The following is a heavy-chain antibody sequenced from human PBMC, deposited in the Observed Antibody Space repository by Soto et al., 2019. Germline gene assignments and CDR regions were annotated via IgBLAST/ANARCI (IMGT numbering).Heavy chain of an antibody. Sequence: EVQLLESGGGLVQPGGSLRLSCAASGFTFSSYAMSWVRQAPGKGLEWVSAISGSGGSTYYADSVKGRFTISRDNSKNTRYLQMNSLRAEDKAVYNCAKDDREVVIAIVSLYYCYTDVWGKGTPVTVSS. CDR3: AKDDREVVIAIVSLYYCYTDV. CDR1: GFTFSSYA. J-gene: IGHJ6*03. D-gene: IGHD2-21*01. V-gene: IGHV3-23*01. CDR2: ISGSGGST.